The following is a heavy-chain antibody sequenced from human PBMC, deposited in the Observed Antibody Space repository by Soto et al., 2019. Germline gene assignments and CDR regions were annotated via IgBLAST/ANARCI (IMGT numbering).Heavy chain of an antibody. CDR2: IYYSGST. CDR1: GGSISSYY. Sequence: SETLSLTCTVSGGSISSYYWSWIRQPPGKGLEWIGYIYYSGSTNYNPSLKSRVTISVDTSKNQFSLKLSSVTAADTAVYYCASSYDILTGHSPYYFDYWGQGTLVTVSS. CDR3: ASSYDILTGHSPYYFDY. V-gene: IGHV4-59*01. D-gene: IGHD3-9*01. J-gene: IGHJ4*02.